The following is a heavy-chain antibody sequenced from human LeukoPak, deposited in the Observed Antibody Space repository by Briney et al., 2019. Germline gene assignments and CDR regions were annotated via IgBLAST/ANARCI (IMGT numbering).Heavy chain of an antibody. D-gene: IGHD3-22*01. CDR1: GGSISRSGYY. Sequence: SQTLSLTCTVSGGSISRSGYYWSWIRQHPGKGLEWIGYIYYSGSTYYNPSLKSRVTISVDTSKNQFSLKLSSVTAADTAVYYCARGDYYDRPYDYWGQGTLVTVSS. CDR2: IYYSGST. V-gene: IGHV4-31*03. CDR3: ARGDYYDRPYDY. J-gene: IGHJ4*02.